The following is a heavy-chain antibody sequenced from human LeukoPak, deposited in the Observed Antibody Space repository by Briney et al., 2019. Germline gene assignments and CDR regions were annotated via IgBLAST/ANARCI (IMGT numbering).Heavy chain of an antibody. CDR1: GFTFSSYT. D-gene: IGHD5-24*01. V-gene: IGHV3-21*01. CDR2: ISSSSSYI. Sequence: GGSLRLSCAASGFTFSSYTMNWVRQAPGKGLEWVSSISSSSSYIYSADSVKGRFTISRDNAKNSLYLQMNSLRAEDTAVYYCARVVRDGYNRIDYWGQGTLVTVSS. J-gene: IGHJ4*02. CDR3: ARVVRDGYNRIDY.